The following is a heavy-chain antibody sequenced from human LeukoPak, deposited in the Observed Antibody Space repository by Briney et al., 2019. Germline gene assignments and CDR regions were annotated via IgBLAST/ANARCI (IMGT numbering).Heavy chain of an antibody. CDR1: GFTFSDYA. D-gene: IGHD2-21*01. Sequence: AGGSLSPSGAASGFTFSDYAWGWSGQAPGKGWEWFSAISGSGDATKYADPVKGRFTISRDKSKNTLYLQVNSLRAEDTAVYYCAKSDCGGDGCKLLNYWGQGTLVTVSS. CDR3: AKSDCGGDGCKLLNY. V-gene: IGHV3-23*01. J-gene: IGHJ4*02. CDR2: ISGSGDAT.